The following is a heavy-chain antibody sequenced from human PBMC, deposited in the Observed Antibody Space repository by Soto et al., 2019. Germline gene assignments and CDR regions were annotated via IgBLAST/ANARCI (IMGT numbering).Heavy chain of an antibody. D-gene: IGHD2-15*01. V-gene: IGHV3-48*01. CDR2: ISSSSSTI. CDR1: GFTFSSYS. Sequence: GGSLRLSCAASGFTFSSYSMTWVRQAPGKGLEWVSYISSSSSTIYYADSVKGRFTISRDNAKNSLYLQMNSLRAEDTAVYYCARAQLGYCTGGSCLWYFDLWGRGTLVTVSS. J-gene: IGHJ2*01. CDR3: ARAQLGYCTGGSCLWYFDL.